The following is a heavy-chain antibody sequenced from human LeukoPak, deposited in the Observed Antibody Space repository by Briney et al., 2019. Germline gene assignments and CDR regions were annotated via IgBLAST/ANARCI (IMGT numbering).Heavy chain of an antibody. CDR3: ARGNSELRYFDEGFDY. CDR2: INPNSGGT. J-gene: IGHJ4*02. Sequence: ASVKVSCKASGYTFTGYYMHWVRQAPGQGLEWMGWINPNSGGTNYAQKFQGRVTMTRDTSISTAYMELSRLRSDDTAVYYCARGNSELRYFDEGFDYWGQGTLVTVSS. D-gene: IGHD3-9*01. V-gene: IGHV1-2*02. CDR1: GYTFTGYY.